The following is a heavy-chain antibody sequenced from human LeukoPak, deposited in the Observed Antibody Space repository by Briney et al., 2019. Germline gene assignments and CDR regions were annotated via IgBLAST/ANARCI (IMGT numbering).Heavy chain of an antibody. V-gene: IGHV1-2*04. J-gene: IGHJ2*01. CDR3: ARGSPSYAQWHFDL. Sequence: ASVKVSCKASGYTITDYYLHWARQAPGQGLEWMGWIIPNTGGTNYAQKFQDWVTMSSDTSISTAYMELSSLRSDDMAVYYCARGSPSYAQWHFDLWGRGTLVTVSS. CDR1: GYTITDYY. CDR2: IIPNTGGT. D-gene: IGHD2/OR15-2a*01.